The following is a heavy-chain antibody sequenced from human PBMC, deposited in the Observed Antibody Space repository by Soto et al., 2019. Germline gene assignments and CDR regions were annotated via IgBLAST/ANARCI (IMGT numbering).Heavy chain of an antibody. D-gene: IGHD1-26*01. J-gene: IGHJ6*02. CDR1: GFTFSSYG. CDR3: ARVAASYVHYYYGMDV. V-gene: IGHV3-33*01. Sequence: QVQLVESGGGVVQPGRSLRLSCAASGFTFSSYGMQWVRQAPGKGLEWVAVIWYDGSNKYYADSVKGRFTISRDNSKNKLYLQMNSLRAEDTAVYYCARVAASYVHYYYGMDVWGQGTTVTVSS. CDR2: IWYDGSNK.